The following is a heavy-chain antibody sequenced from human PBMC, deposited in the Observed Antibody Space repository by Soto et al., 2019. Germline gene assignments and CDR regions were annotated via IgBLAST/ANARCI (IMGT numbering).Heavy chain of an antibody. CDR2: IAVGSGYT. CDR3: AADATAWQQMVPSDY. CDR1: GFTFTSSA. V-gene: IGHV1-58*01. J-gene: IGHJ4*02. Sequence: GASVKVSCKASGFTFTSSAFQWVRQARGQRLEWIGWIAVGSGYTNYARRFQDRVTLTRDMSTATTYMELSRLTSEDTAIYYCAADATAWQQMVPSDYWGQGTPVTVSS. D-gene: IGHD2-8*01.